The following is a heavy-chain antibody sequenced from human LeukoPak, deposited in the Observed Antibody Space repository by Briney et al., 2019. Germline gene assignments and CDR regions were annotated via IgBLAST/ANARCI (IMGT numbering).Heavy chain of an antibody. V-gene: IGHV4-39*01. Sequence: SETLSLTCTVSGGSISSSDYYWDWIRQPPGKGLEWIGSIFYRGSTYYNPSLKSRVTISVDTSKNQFFLKLSSVTAADTAVYYCARQNRHDSSGYYYDYWGHGTMVTVSS. CDR2: IFYRGST. CDR3: ARQNRHDSSGYYYDY. CDR1: GGSISSSDYY. J-gene: IGHJ4*01. D-gene: IGHD3-22*01.